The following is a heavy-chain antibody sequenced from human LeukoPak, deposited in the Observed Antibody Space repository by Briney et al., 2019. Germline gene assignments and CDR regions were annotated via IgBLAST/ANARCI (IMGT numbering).Heavy chain of an antibody. Sequence: SETLSLTCTVSGGSISSGSYYWRWVRQPAGTGLEWIGRIYTSGSTNYNPPLKSRVTISVDTSKNQFSLKLSSVTAADTAVYYCARAAYGSGSYYRAFDYWGQGTLVTVSS. CDR1: GGSISSGSYY. D-gene: IGHD3-10*01. J-gene: IGHJ4*02. CDR2: IYTSGST. CDR3: ARAAYGSGSYYRAFDY. V-gene: IGHV4-61*02.